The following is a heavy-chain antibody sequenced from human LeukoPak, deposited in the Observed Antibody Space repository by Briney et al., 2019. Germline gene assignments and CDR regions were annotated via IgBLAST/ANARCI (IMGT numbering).Heavy chain of an antibody. J-gene: IGHJ4*02. CDR2: ISSSGSTI. D-gene: IGHD5-18*01. CDR1: GFTFSSYE. V-gene: IGHV3-48*03. Sequence: GGSLRLSCAASGFTFSSYEMNWVRQAPGNGLEWVSYISSSGSTIYYADSVKGRFTISRDNAKNSLYLQMNSLRAEDTAVYYCARKGYSYSCYWGQGTLVTVSS. CDR3: ARKGYSYSCY.